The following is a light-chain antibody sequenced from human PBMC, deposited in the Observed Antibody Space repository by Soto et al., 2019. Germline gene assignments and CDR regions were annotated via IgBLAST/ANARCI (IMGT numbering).Light chain of an antibody. CDR2: QDD. CDR3: QAWDSSTAV. V-gene: IGLV3-1*01. CDR1: KLGNKF. Sequence: SYELTQPPSVSASPGQTASITCSGEKLGNKFSCWYQQKPGQSPVVVIYQDDKRPSGIPERFSGSNSGDTATLTISGTQALDEADYYCQAWDSSTAVFGGGTKLTVL. J-gene: IGLJ2*01.